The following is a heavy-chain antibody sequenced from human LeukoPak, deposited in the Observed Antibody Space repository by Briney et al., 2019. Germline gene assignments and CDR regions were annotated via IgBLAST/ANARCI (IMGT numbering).Heavy chain of an antibody. D-gene: IGHD4-11*01. V-gene: IGHV1-2*02. Sequence: ASVTVSCKASGYTFSGNYIHWLRQAPGQGLEWMGWIDANNGDTKSAQKFQGRVTMSRDTSISTAYMDLSSLSPDDAAVYYCAPDPSSVTLYFFDYWGQGTLVTVSS. CDR3: APDPSSVTLYFFDY. CDR1: GYTFSGNY. CDR2: IDANNGDT. J-gene: IGHJ4*02.